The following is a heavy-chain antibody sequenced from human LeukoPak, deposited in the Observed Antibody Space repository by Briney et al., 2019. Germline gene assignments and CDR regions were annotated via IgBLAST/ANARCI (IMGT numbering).Heavy chain of an antibody. D-gene: IGHD5-18*01. CDR3: ARQRGYYDVFDI. V-gene: IGHV4-39*01. J-gene: IGHJ3*02. CDR2: MYNSGST. Sequence: SETLSLTCTVSGGSISSSSDYWGWIRQPPGKGLEWIGSMYNSGSTYYNPPLTSRVTISVDTSKNQFSLKLSSVTAADTAVYYCARQRGYYDVFDIWGQGTMVTVSS. CDR1: GGSISSSSDY.